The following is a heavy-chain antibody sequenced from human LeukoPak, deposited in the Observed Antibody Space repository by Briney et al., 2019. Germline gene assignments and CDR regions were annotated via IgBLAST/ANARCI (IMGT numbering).Heavy chain of an antibody. CDR3: ARDAIVRDYSNSDY. J-gene: IGHJ4*02. D-gene: IGHD4-11*01. CDR1: GYTFTGYY. Sequence: ASVKVSCKAPGYTFTGYYIRWVRQAPGQGLEWMGWINPNSGGTNYAQKFQGRVTMTRDTSISTAYMELSRLTSDDTAVYYCARDAIVRDYSNSDYWGQGTLVTVSS. V-gene: IGHV1-2*02. CDR2: INPNSGGT.